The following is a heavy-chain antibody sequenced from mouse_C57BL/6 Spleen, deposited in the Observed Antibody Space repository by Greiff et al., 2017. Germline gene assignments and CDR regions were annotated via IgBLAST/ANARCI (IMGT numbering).Heavy chain of an antibody. J-gene: IGHJ2*01. CDR2: IDPSDSYT. CDR1: GYTFTSYW. Sequence: QVQLQQPGAELVMPGASVKLSCKASGYTFTSYWMHWVKQRPGQGLEWIGEIDPSDSYTNYNQKFKGKSTLTVDKSSSTAYMQLSSLTSEDSAVYYCARSGGWDYFDYWGQGTTLTVSS. CDR3: ARSGGWDYFDY. V-gene: IGHV1-69*01. D-gene: IGHD3-3*01.